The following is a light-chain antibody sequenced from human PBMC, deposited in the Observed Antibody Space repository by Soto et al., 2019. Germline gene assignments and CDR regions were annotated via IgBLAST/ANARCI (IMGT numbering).Light chain of an antibody. CDR3: QHYNSYSEA. V-gene: IGKV1-5*03. CDR2: KAS. CDR1: QSISRW. J-gene: IGKJ1*01. Sequence: DNQMTQSPSTLSASVGDRVTITCRASQSISRWVAWYQQKPGKAPKLLIYKASTLKSGVPSRFSGSGSGTEFTLTISSLQPDDFATYYCQHYNSYSEAFGQGTKVDI.